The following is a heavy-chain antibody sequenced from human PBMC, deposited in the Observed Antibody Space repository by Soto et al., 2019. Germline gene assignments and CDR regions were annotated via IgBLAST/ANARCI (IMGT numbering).Heavy chain of an antibody. Sequence: PGESLKISCMRPRYSFTSYWISWVRQLPGKGLEWMGRIDPSDSYTNYSPFFQGHVTISADKSISTAYLQWSSLKASDTAMYYCATSVSGDSGGENYYYYGMGGWHQLTRGAV. CDR3: ATSVSGDSGGENYYYYGMGG. CDR1: RYSFTSYW. D-gene: IGHD5-12*01. CDR2: IDPSDSYT. J-gene: IGHJ6*02. V-gene: IGHV5-10-1*01.